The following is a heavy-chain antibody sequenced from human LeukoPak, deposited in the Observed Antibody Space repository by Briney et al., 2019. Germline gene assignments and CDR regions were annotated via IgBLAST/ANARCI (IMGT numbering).Heavy chain of an antibody. CDR3: ARAAHYCSGGSCSDY. CDR1: GFTFSNTN. CDR2: ISASSNYI. D-gene: IGHD2-15*01. Sequence: GGSLRLSCAASGFTFSNTNMNWVRQAPGNGLKWFSFISASSNYIYYAGSVKGRFTISRDNAKNSLYLQMNSLRAEDTAVYYCARAAHYCSGGSCSDYWGQGTLVTVSS. J-gene: IGHJ4*02. V-gene: IGHV3-21*04.